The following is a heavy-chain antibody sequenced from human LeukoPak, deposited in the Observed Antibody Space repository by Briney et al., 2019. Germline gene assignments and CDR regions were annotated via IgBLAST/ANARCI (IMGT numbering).Heavy chain of an antibody. CDR2: INNDGSGT. CDR3: ARSAGVPAD. Sequence: GGSLRLSCAASGFTFSTYWMTWFRNAPGKGLLWVSRINNDGSGTAYADSVKGRFTISRDNAKNTVYLQMNSLRAEDTAVYYCARSAGVPADWGQGTLVTVSS. D-gene: IGHD3-10*01. J-gene: IGHJ1*01. V-gene: IGHV3-74*01. CDR1: GFTFSTYW.